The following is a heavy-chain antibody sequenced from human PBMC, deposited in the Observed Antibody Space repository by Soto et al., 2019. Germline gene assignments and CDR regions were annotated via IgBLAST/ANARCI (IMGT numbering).Heavy chain of an antibody. CDR3: ARDGGSSGLDY. J-gene: IGHJ4*02. V-gene: IGHV3-53*01. D-gene: IGHD6-19*01. CDR2: IYSGGTT. Sequence: EVQLVESGGGLIQPGGSLRLSCAASGFTVSNNYMSWVRQAPGKGLEWVSVIYSGGTTYYSDSVKGRFTISRDHSNNPLYLQMNSLRAEDTAVYYCARDGGSSGLDYWGRGTLVTVSS. CDR1: GFTVSNNY.